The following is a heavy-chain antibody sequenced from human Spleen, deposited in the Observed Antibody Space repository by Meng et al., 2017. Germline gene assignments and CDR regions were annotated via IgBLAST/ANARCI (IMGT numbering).Heavy chain of an antibody. Sequence: ASVKVSCKASGYTFTDYYILWVRQAPGQGLEWMGWISPYNGNTNYAQKLQGRVTMTRDTSISTAYMELSRLRSDDTAVYYCARDTTVTMGEIWGQGTMVTVSS. J-gene: IGHJ3*02. V-gene: IGHV1-2*02. CDR2: ISPYNGNT. CDR1: GYTFTDYY. D-gene: IGHD4-17*01. CDR3: ARDTTVTMGEI.